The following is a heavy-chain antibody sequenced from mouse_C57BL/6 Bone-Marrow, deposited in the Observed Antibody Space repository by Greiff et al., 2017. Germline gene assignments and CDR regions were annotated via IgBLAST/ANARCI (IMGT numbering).Heavy chain of an antibody. J-gene: IGHJ3*01. D-gene: IGHD6-1*01. CDR1: GYTFTSYD. Sequence: QVQLQQSGPELVKPGASVTLSCKASGYTFTSYDINWVKQRPGQGLEWIGLFYPRDGSTKYHEKFKGKATLTVDTSSSTAYMELHSLTSEDSAVYFCARSTLIANWGQGTLVTVSA. V-gene: IGHV1-85*01. CDR3: ARSTLIAN. CDR2: FYPRDGST.